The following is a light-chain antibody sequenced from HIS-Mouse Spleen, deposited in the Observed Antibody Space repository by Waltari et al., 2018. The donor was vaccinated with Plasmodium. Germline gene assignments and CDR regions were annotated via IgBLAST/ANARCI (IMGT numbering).Light chain of an antibody. V-gene: IGLV2-23*03. CDR1: SSDVGSYNL. CDR2: EGS. Sequence: QSALTQPASVSGSPGQSITISCTGTSSDVGSYNLVSWYQHHPGKAPKLTIYEGSKRPSGVSNRFSGSKSGNTASLTISRLQAEDEADYYCCSYAGSSTFVVFGGGTKLTVL. CDR3: CSYAGSSTFVV. J-gene: IGLJ2*01.